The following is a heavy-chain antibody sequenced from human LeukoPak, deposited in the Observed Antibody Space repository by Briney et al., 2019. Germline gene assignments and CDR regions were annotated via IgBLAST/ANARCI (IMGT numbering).Heavy chain of an antibody. CDR2: IYWDDDK. J-gene: IGHJ4*02. CDR3: ARPYSGSHFDY. D-gene: IGHD1-26*01. CDR1: GFYRSTSAVG. Sequence: ESGPTLMHPTPALRLTFTGSGFYRSTSAVGVGWIRQPPVKALEWLALIYWDDDKRYSPSLKSRHNITKDTSKNQVVLTLTNMDPVDAATYYCARPYSGSHFDYWGQGTLVAVSS. V-gene: IGHV2-5*02.